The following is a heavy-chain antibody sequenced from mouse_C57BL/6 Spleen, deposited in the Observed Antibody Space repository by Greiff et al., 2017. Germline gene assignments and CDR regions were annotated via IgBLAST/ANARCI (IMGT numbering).Heavy chain of an antibody. CDR1: GYTFTSYC. J-gene: IGHJ4*01. Sequence: QVQLQQPGAELVRPGSSVKLSCKASGYTFTSYCMYWVKQRPIKGLEWIGNIDPSDSETHYNQKFKDKATLTVDKSYSTTYMQLRSLTSEYDAVYYCARSSRATDCAMDYWGQGTSVTVSA. CDR2: IDPSDSET. CDR3: ARSSRATDCAMDY. V-gene: IGHV1-52*01. D-gene: IGHD3-1*01.